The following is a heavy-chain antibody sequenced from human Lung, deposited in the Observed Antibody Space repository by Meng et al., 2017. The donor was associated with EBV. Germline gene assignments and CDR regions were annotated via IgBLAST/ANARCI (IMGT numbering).Heavy chain of an antibody. CDR2: IYYSGST. J-gene: IGHJ4*02. D-gene: IGHD4-11*01. CDR1: GGSISSGGYY. CDR3: AATVNDGYFDY. Sequence: GRLQESGPGLLKPSQTLSLTCTVSGGSISSGGYYWSWIRQHPGKGLEWIGYIYYSGSTYYNPSLKSRVTISVDTSKNQFSLKLSSVTAADTAVYYCAATVNDGYFDYWGQGTLVTVSS. V-gene: IGHV4-31*04.